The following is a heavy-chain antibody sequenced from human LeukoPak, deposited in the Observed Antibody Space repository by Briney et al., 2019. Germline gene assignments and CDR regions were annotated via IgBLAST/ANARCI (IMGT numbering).Heavy chain of an antibody. V-gene: IGHV4-30-4*08. CDR2: IYYSGST. CDR1: GVSISSGNYY. J-gene: IGHJ4*02. Sequence: SESLSLSCTVSGVSISSGNYYWGWIRQPPGKGLEWIRYIYYSGSTYYTPSLKSRVTISIDTSKNSLSLKLSCLTAAGPAFYYRAIEPRAAGDGYYFDYWGQGTLVTVSS. CDR3: AIEPRAAGDGYYFDY. D-gene: IGHD6-13*01.